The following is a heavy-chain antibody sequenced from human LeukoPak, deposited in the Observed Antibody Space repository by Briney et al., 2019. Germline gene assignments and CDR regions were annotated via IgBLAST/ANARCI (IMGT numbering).Heavy chain of an antibody. V-gene: IGHV4-39*07. J-gene: IGHJ4*02. Sequence: SETLSLTCTVSGGSISSSSYYWGWIRQPPGKGLEWIGSIYYSGSTYYNPSLKSRVTISVDTSKNQFSLKLSSVTAADTAVYYCATSSSPWEFDYWGQGTLVTVSS. CDR1: GGSISSSSYY. D-gene: IGHD6-13*01. CDR3: ATSSSPWEFDY. CDR2: IYYSGST.